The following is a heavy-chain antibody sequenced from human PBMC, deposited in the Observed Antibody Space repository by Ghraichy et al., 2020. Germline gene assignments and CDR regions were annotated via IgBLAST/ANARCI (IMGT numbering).Heavy chain of an antibody. D-gene: IGHD2-15*01. V-gene: IGHV3-7*01. J-gene: IGHJ4*02. Sequence: GGSLRLSCAASGFTFSSYWMSWVRQAPGKGLEWVANIKQDGSEKYYVDSVKGRFTISRDNAKNSLYLQMNSLRAEDTAVYYCARDLLSGHTHAFDYWGQGTLVTVSS. CDR2: IKQDGSEK. CDR3: ARDLLSGHTHAFDY. CDR1: GFTFSSYW.